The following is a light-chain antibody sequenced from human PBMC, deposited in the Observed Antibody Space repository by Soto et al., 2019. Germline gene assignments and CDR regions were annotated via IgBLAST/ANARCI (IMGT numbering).Light chain of an antibody. Sequence: DIQMTQSPSTLSASVGDRVTITCRASQSILSWLAWYQQRPGKVPKLLIYKASTLESGVPSRLSGSGSGTEFTLTITSLQPDDFATYYCQQYFNYTSFGQGTKVDIK. V-gene: IGKV1-5*03. CDR2: KAS. J-gene: IGKJ1*01. CDR3: QQYFNYTS. CDR1: QSILSW.